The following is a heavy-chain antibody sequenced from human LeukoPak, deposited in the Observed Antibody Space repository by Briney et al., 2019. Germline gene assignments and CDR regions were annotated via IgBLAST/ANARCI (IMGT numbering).Heavy chain of an antibody. Sequence: WFRQAPGKGLEWVGFIRSKAYGGTTEYAASVKGRFTISRDDSKSIAYLQMNSLKTEDTAVYYCTRENYDILTGPPDWGQGTLVTVSS. CDR3: TRENYDILTGPPD. J-gene: IGHJ4*02. D-gene: IGHD3-9*01. CDR2: IRSKAYGGTT. V-gene: IGHV3-49*03.